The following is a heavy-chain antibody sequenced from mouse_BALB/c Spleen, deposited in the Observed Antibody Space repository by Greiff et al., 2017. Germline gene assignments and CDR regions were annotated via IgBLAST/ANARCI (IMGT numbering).Heavy chain of an antibody. CDR2: ISYSGST. J-gene: IGHJ4*01. CDR3: ALYYYAMDY. Sequence: EVQLQESGPGLVKPSQSLSLTCTVTGYSITSDYAWNWIRQFPGNKLEWMGYISYSGSTSYNPSLKSRISITRDTSKNQFFLQLNSVTTEDTATYYCALYYYAMDYWGQGTSVTVSS. CDR1: GYSITSDYA. V-gene: IGHV3-2*02.